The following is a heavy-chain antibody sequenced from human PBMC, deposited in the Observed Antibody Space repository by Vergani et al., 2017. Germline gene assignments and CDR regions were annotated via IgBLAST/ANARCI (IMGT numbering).Heavy chain of an antibody. Sequence: VQLQESGPGLVKPSQTLSLTCTVSGGSISSGDYYWSWIRQPPGKGLEWVSGISWNSGSIGYADSVKGRFTISRDNAKNSLYLQMNSLRAEDTALYYCAKDFIAAAGTLGLIAFDIWGQGTMVTVSS. J-gene: IGHJ3*02. D-gene: IGHD6-13*01. CDR3: AKDFIAAAGTLGLIAFDI. V-gene: IGHV3-9*01. CDR1: GGSISSGDYY. CDR2: ISWNSGSI.